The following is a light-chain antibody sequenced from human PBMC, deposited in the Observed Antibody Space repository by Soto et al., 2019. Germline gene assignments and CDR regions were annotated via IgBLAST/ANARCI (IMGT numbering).Light chain of an antibody. CDR1: SSNIGSDY. V-gene: IGLV1-51*02. CDR2: ENS. Sequence: QSVLTQPPSVSAAPGQKVTISCSGSSSNIGSDYVSWYQQLPGTAPKLLIYENSERPSGIPDRFSGSKSGTSATLGITGLQTGDEADYYCGAWDSSLTGGVFGAGTKLTVL. J-gene: IGLJ2*01. CDR3: GAWDSSLTGGV.